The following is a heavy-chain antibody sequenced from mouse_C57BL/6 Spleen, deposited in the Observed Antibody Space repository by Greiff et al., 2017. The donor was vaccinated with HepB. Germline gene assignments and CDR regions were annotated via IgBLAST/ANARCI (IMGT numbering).Heavy chain of an antibody. CDR2: ISSGGDYI. Sequence: EVQRVESGEGLVKPGGSLKLSCAASGFTFSSYAMSWVRQTPEKRLEWVAYISSGGDYIYYADTVKGRFTISRDNARNTLYLQMSSLKSEDTAMYYCTRAYYYDNYAMDYWGQGTSVTVSS. J-gene: IGHJ4*01. D-gene: IGHD1-1*01. CDR3: TRAYYYDNYAMDY. V-gene: IGHV5-9-1*02. CDR1: GFTFSSYA.